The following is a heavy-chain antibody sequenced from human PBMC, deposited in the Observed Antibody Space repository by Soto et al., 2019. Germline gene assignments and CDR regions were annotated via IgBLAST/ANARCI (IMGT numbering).Heavy chain of an antibody. CDR2: INPSGGST. V-gene: IGHV1-46*01. CDR3: ARDSYTLPLYYDYGIDV. J-gene: IGHJ6*02. Sequence: QVQLVQSGAEVKKPGASVKVSCKASGYTFTSYYMHWVRQAHGQGLEWMGIINPSGGSTSYAQKFQGRVTRSRDTSTSTSYMELSSLRSEDTAVYYCARDSYTLPLYYDYGIDVWGQGTPVTVSS. CDR1: GYTFTSYY. D-gene: IGHD2-2*02.